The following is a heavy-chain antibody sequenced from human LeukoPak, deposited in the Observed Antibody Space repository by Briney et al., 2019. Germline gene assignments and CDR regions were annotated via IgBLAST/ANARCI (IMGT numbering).Heavy chain of an antibody. CDR2: INPNTGVT. D-gene: IGHD3-10*01. J-gene: IGHJ4*02. CDR3: ARDGSGSYYGGSDY. CDR1: GYTFTGYY. V-gene: IGHV1-2*02. Sequence: ASVKVSCKASGYTFTGYYLHWVRQAPGQGLEWMGWINPNTGVTIYAQNFQGRVTMTRDSSISTAYMELSRLRSDDTAVYYCARDGSGSYYGGSDYWGQGTLVTVSS.